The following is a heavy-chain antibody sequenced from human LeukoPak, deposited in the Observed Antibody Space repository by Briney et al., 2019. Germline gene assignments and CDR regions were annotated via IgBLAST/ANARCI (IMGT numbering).Heavy chain of an antibody. D-gene: IGHD6-13*01. Sequence: SGPTLVKPTQTLTLTFTFSGFSLSTRGVGVGWIRQPPGKALEWLALIYWDYDKRYSPSLKSRLTITKDTSKNQVVLTMTNMDPVDTVTYYCAHRKSSSWYFDYWGQGTLVTVSS. CDR3: AHRKSSSWYFDY. CDR2: IYWDYDK. CDR1: GFSLSTRGVG. J-gene: IGHJ4*02. V-gene: IGHV2-5*02.